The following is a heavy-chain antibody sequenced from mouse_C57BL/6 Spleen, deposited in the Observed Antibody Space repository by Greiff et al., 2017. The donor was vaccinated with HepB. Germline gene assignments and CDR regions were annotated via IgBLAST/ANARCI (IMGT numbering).Heavy chain of an antibody. D-gene: IGHD2-5*01. CDR2: IDPEDGET. Sequence: EVQLQQSGAELVKPGASVKLSCTASGFNIKDYYMHWVKQRTEQGLEWIGRIDPEDGETKYATKFQGKATITADTSSNTAYLQLSSLTSEDTAVYYCARYYSNFDGVFAYWGQGTLVTVSA. V-gene: IGHV14-2*01. CDR1: GFNIKDYY. J-gene: IGHJ3*01. CDR3: ARYYSNFDGVFAY.